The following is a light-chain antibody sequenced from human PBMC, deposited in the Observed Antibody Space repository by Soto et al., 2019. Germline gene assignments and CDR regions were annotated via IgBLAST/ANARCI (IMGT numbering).Light chain of an antibody. V-gene: IGKV3-20*01. CDR1: QNVSTN. Sequence: IVMTQSPATLSVSPGERVTFSCRASQNVSTNLAWYQQKPGQAHRLLIYGAYSRATGIQDRFSGSGSGTDFTLTIRRLEPEDFAVYYCQQYGSSPPTVGQGTKVDIK. CDR3: QQYGSSPPT. CDR2: GAY. J-gene: IGKJ1*01.